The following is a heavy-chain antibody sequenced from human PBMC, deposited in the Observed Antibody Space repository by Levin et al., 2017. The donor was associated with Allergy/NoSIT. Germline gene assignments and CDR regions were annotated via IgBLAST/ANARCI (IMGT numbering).Heavy chain of an antibody. Sequence: PSETLSLTCKVSGGSISSGSYYSSWIRQPAAKGLEWIGRIYSSGSANYNPSLKSRVTISVDTSKNQFSLKLSSVTAADTAVYYCARAEVGSEHWGQGTLVTVSS. D-gene: IGHD3-10*01. J-gene: IGHJ4*02. CDR3: ARAEVGSEH. CDR2: IYSSGSA. V-gene: IGHV4-61*02. CDR1: GGSISSGSYY.